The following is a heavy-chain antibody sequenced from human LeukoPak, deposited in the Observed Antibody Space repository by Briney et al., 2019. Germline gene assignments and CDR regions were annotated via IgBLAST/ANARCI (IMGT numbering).Heavy chain of an antibody. D-gene: IGHD2-8*02. CDR1: GYTFTGYY. V-gene: IGHV1-2*02. CDR2: INPNSGGT. Sequence: ASVKLSCKASGYTFTGYYMHWVRQAPGQGLEWMGWINPNSGGTNYAQKFQGRVTMTRDTSINTAYMELSRLRSDDTAVYYCARVTFLVGNTHFEYWGQGTLVTVSS. J-gene: IGHJ4*02. CDR3: ARVTFLVGNTHFEY.